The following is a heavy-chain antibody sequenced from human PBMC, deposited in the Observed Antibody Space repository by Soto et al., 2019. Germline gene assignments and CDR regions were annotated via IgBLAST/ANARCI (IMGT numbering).Heavy chain of an antibody. V-gene: IGHV1-18*01. CDR2: ISAYNGNT. J-gene: IGHJ4*02. D-gene: IGHD4-17*01. CDR3: GAQHYVAKGYHFET. Sequence: ASVKVSCKASGYTFTSYGISWVRQAPGQGLEWMGWISAYNGNTNYAQKLQGRVTMTTDTSTSTAYMELRSLRSVDTAVYYCGAQHYVAKGYHFETWGQGTMVTVSS. CDR1: GYTFTSYG.